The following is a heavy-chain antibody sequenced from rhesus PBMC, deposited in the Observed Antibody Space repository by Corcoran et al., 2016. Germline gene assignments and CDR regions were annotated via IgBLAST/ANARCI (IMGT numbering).Heavy chain of an antibody. CDR1: GGSISGYYY. CDR3: ARRPYEDDYGYYYTHFDY. CDR2: NCGNVQRP. J-gene: IGHJ4*01. V-gene: IGHV4-143*01. Sequence: QVQLQESGPGLVKPSETLSLTCTVSGGSISGYYYWSWIRQPPGTGLEWIGGNCGNVQRPNHNPILKVRVTSTKDTIKNLFARKLSAVTAADTAVYYCARRPYEDDYGYYYTHFDYWGQGVLVTVSS. D-gene: IGHD3-9*01.